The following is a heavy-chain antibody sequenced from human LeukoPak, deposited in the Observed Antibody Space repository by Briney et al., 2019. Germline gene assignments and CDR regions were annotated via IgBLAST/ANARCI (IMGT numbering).Heavy chain of an antibody. J-gene: IGHJ4*02. CDR3: ARSKNYYDSSPLY. CDR1: SCSISSYH. CDR2: IYYSGST. V-gene: IGHV4-59*01. D-gene: IGHD3-22*01. Sequence: SETLSLTCSVSSCSISSYHWSWIPQPPGKGLEWIGYIYYSGSTNYNPSLKSRVIISVDTSKNKFSLKLRSVTAADTAVYYCARSKNYYDSSPLYWGQGTLVTVSS.